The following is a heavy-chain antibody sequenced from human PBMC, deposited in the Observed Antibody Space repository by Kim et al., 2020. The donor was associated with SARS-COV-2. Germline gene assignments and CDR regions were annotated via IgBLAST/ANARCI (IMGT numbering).Heavy chain of an antibody. Sequence: GGSLRLSCAASGFTFSSYGMHWVRQAPGKGLEWVAVISYDGSNKYYADSVKGRFTISRDNSKNTLYLQMNSLRAEDTAVYYCAKDLKGDFDWLRSRFYGYHGMDVWGQGTTVTVSS. V-gene: IGHV3-30*18. CDR3: AKDLKGDFDWLRSRFYGYHGMDV. J-gene: IGHJ6*02. CDR2: ISYDGSNK. D-gene: IGHD3-9*01. CDR1: GFTFSSYG.